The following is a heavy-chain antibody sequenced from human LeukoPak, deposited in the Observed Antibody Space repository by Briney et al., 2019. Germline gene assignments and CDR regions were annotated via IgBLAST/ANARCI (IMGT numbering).Heavy chain of an antibody. V-gene: IGHV4-30-4*01. CDR1: GGSISSSDYY. CDR3: ATTKGAMYAFDI. D-gene: IGHD1-26*01. J-gene: IGHJ3*02. CDR2: IYYSGST. Sequence: ASETLSLTCTVSGGSISSSDYYWSWIRQPPGKGLEWIGYIYYSGSTYYNPSLKSRVTISVDTSKNQFSLKLSSVTAADTAVYYCATTKGAMYAFDIWGQGTMVTVSS.